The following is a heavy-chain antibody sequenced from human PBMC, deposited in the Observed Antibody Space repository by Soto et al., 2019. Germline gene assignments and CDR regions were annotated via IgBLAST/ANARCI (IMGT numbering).Heavy chain of an antibody. D-gene: IGHD5-12*01. CDR1: GGSISSGGYY. CDR3: ARSAVATIGYFDY. CDR2: IYYSGST. Sequence: SETLSLTCTVSGGSISSGGYYWSWIRQHPGKGLEWIGYIYYSGSTYYNPSLKSRVTISVDTSKNQFSLKLSSVTAADTAVYYCARSAVATIGYFDYWGQGTLVTVSS. J-gene: IGHJ4*02. V-gene: IGHV4-30-4*08.